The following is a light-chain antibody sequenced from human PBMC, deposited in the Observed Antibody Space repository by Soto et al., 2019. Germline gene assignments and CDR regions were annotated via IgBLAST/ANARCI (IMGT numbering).Light chain of an antibody. CDR3: QQYNNWPWT. CDR1: QSISDT. CDR2: GAS. Sequence: EIVMTQSPAPLALAPGGRATLSCRASQSISDTLAWYQQKPGQAPRLLIYGASTRAPGFPARFSGSGSGTDFTLTISSLQSEDFAVYYCQQYNNWPWTFGQGTKVDIK. J-gene: IGKJ1*01. V-gene: IGKV3-15*01.